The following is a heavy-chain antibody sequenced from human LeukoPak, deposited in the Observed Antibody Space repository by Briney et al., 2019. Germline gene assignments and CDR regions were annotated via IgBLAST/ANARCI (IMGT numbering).Heavy chain of an antibody. V-gene: IGHV3-21*01. Sequence: TGGSLRLSCAASGFTFSSYSMNWVRQAPGKGLEWVSSISSSSSYIYYADSVKGRFTISRDNAKNSLYLQMNSLRAEDTAVYYCAKDSNYGDCDYWGQGTLVTVSS. D-gene: IGHD4-17*01. J-gene: IGHJ4*02. CDR1: GFTFSSYS. CDR3: AKDSNYGDCDY. CDR2: ISSSSSYI.